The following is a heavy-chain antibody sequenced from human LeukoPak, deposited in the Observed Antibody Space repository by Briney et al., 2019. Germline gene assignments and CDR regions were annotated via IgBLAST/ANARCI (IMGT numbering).Heavy chain of an antibody. V-gene: IGHV4-39*01. CDR3: ARHVAYDGSVYVPLDY. CDR1: GGSISSSSDS. Sequence: PSETLSLTCTVSGGSISSSSDSWGWIRQPPGKGLEWIGSIYYSGSSYQNPSLRSRVTVSVDTSKNQFSLKLSSVTAADTAVYYCARHVAYDGSVYVPLDYWGQGTLVTVSS. CDR2: IYYSGSS. D-gene: IGHD3-22*01. J-gene: IGHJ4*02.